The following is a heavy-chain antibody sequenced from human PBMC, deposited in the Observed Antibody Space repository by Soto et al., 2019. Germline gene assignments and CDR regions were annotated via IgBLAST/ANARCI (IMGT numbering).Heavy chain of an antibody. CDR1: GFTFSSYS. Sequence: LXLSCAASGFTFSSYSMNWVRQAPGKVLEWVSSISSSSSYIYYADSVKGRFTISRDNAKNSLYLQMNSLRAEDTAVYYCARGPRSGWSRGGWYFDLWGRGTLGIVSS. CDR3: ARGPRSGWSRGGWYFDL. D-gene: IGHD6-19*01. CDR2: ISSSSSYI. J-gene: IGHJ2*01. V-gene: IGHV3-21*01.